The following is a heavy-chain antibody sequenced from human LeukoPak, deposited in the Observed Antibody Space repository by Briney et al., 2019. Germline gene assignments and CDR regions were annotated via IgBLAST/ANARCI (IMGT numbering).Heavy chain of an antibody. CDR1: GFTFSSYG. D-gene: IGHD3-16*02. J-gene: IGHJ4*02. CDR2: ISYDGSNK. CDR3: ARRDTFGGVIVEDY. V-gene: IGHV3-30*03. Sequence: GGSLRLSCAASGFTFSSYGMHWVRQAPGKGLEWVAVISYDGSNKYYADSVKGRFTISRGNAKNSLYLQMNSLRAEDTAVYYCARRDTFGGVIVEDYWGQGTLVTVSS.